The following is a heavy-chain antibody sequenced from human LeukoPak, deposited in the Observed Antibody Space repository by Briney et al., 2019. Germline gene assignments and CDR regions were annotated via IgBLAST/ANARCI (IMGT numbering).Heavy chain of an antibody. D-gene: IGHD6-19*01. Sequence: GASVKVSCKASGYTFTGYYMHWVRQAPGQGLEWMGWINPNSGGTNYAQKFQGWVTMTRDTSISTAYMELSRLRSDDTAVYYCARAGRSVAGTSFDYWGQGTLVTVSS. J-gene: IGHJ4*02. CDR1: GYTFTGYY. V-gene: IGHV1-2*04. CDR2: INPNSGGT. CDR3: ARAGRSVAGTSFDY.